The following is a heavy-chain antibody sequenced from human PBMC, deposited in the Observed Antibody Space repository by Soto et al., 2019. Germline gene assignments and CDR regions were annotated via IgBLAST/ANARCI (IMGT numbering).Heavy chain of an antibody. Sequence: GGSLRLSCVASGFTFSSYGMHWVRQVPGKGLEWISYISYTSTTIYYADSVRGRFTISRDNAKNSLFLQMNSLRDEDTAVYYCARDNGLAGSFDPWGQGTLVTVSS. J-gene: IGHJ5*02. D-gene: IGHD2-21*01. CDR3: ARDNGLAGSFDP. CDR2: ISYTSTTI. V-gene: IGHV3-48*02. CDR1: GFTFSSYG.